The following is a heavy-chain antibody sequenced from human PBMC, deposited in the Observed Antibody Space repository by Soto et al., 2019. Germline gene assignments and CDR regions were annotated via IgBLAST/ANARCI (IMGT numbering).Heavy chain of an antibody. Sequence: EVQLVESGGGLVQPGRSLRLSCAASGFTLDDYAMHWVRQAPGKGLEWVSGISWNSGSIGYADSVKGRFTISRDNVKNSLYLQMNSLRAKDTALYYCAKIVAAAGGGWFDPWGQGTLVTVSS. V-gene: IGHV3-9*01. J-gene: IGHJ5*02. D-gene: IGHD6-13*01. CDR2: ISWNSGSI. CDR1: GFTLDDYA. CDR3: AKIVAAAGGGWFDP.